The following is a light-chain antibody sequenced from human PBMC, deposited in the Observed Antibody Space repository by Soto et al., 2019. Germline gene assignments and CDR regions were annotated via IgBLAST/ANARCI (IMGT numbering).Light chain of an antibody. CDR2: DAS. Sequence: DVQMTQSPSTLSASVGDRVTITCRASQNVKNWVAWYQQKPGKAPKLLIYDASVLESGVPSRFSGSGSGTEFTLPSSSLQPDDFAAYYCQRYNSNPRTFGQGTNVEMK. J-gene: IGKJ1*01. CDR1: QNVKNW. V-gene: IGKV1-5*01. CDR3: QRYNSNPRT.